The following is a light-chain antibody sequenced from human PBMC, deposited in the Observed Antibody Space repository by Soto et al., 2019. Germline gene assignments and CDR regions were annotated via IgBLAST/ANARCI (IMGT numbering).Light chain of an antibody. CDR2: DVS. CDR1: SSDVGGYSY. V-gene: IGLV2-14*01. CDR3: SSYTTSNTRQIV. J-gene: IGLJ1*01. Sequence: QSVLTQPASVSGSPGQSITISCTGTSSDVGGYSYVSWYQQHPGKAPKFMIYDVSNRPSGVSNRFSGSKSGNTASLTISGLQAEDEADYYCSSYTTSNTRQIVFGTGTKVTVL.